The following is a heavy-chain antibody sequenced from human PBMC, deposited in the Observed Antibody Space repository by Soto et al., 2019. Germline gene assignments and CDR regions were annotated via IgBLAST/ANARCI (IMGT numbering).Heavy chain of an antibody. CDR2: IIPIFGTA. CDR1: VGTFSSYA. Sequence: QVQLVQSGAEVKKPGSSVKVSCKASVGTFSSYAISWVRQAPGQGLEWMGGIIPIFGTANYAQKFQGRVKITADESTSTAYMERSSLRSEETAVYYCARARKNHVEMATIMDGMDVWGQGTTVTVSS. V-gene: IGHV1-69*01. D-gene: IGHD5-12*01. J-gene: IGHJ6*02. CDR3: ARARKNHVEMATIMDGMDV.